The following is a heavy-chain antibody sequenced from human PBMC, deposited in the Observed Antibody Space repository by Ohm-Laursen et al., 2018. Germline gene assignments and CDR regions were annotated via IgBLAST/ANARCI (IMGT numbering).Heavy chain of an antibody. CDR2: IYYSGST. CDR1: GGSISSYY. V-gene: IGHV4-59*01. D-gene: IGHD5-24*01. CDR3: ARDGDGYNLYFDY. Sequence: TLSLTCSVSGGSISSYYWSWIRQPPGKGLEWIGYIYYSGSTDYTPSLKSRVTISVDTSKNRFSLKLSSVTAADTAVYYCARDGDGYNLYFDYWGQGTLVTVSS. J-gene: IGHJ4*02.